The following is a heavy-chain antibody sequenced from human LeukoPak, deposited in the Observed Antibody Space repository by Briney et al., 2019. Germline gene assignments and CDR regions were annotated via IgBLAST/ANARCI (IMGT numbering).Heavy chain of an antibody. J-gene: IGHJ4*02. CDR3: ARHVAVAGLAFDY. D-gene: IGHD6-19*01. CDR2: IYYSGST. V-gene: IGHV4-59*08. CDR1: GGSISSYY. Sequence: PSETLPLTCTVSGGSISSYYWSWIRQPPGKGLEWIGYIYYSGSTNYNPSLKSRVTISVDTSKNQFSLKLSSVTAADTAVYYCARHVAVAGLAFDYWGQGTLVTVSS.